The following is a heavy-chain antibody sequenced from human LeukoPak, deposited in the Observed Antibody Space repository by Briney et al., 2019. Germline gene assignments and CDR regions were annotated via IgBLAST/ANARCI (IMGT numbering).Heavy chain of an antibody. V-gene: IGHV4-59*01. CDR2: IYYSGST. J-gene: IGHJ5*02. D-gene: IGHD6-19*01. Sequence: SETLSLTCTVSGGSISSYYWSWIRQPPGKGLEWIGYIYYSGSTNYNPSLKSRVTISVDTSKNQFSLKLSSVTAADTAVYYCARDQGIAVAGIGGFDPWGQGTLVTVSS. CDR3: ARDQGIAVAGIGGFDP. CDR1: GGSISSYY.